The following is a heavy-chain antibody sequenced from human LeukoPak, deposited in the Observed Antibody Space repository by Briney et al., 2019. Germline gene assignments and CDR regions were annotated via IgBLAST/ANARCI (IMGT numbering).Heavy chain of an antibody. V-gene: IGHV4-31*03. CDR2: IYYSGST. CDR1: GGSISSGGYY. D-gene: IGHD3-22*01. CDR3: AKSSGYSHGRFDY. Sequence: PSETLSLTCTVSGGSISSGGYYWSWIRQHPGKGLEWIGYIYYSGSTYYNPSLKSRVTISVDTSKNRFSLKLSSVTAADTAVYYCAKSSGYSHGRFDYWGQGTLVTVSS. J-gene: IGHJ4*02.